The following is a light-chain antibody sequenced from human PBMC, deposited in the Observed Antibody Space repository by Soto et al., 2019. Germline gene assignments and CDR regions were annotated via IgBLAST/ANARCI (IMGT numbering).Light chain of an antibody. J-gene: IGKJ1*01. Sequence: DIQITQSPSTLSASVGDRVTITCRASQSISSGLAWYQQKPGKAPNLLIYKASSLESGVPSRFRGSGSGTEFPLTISSLQPDDFATYYCQQYNSYWTFGQGTKVEIK. CDR2: KAS. CDR3: QQYNSYWT. V-gene: IGKV1-5*03. CDR1: QSISSG.